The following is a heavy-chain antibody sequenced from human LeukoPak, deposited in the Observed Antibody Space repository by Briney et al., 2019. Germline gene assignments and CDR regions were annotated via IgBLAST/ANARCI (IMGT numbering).Heavy chain of an antibody. Sequence: ASVKVSFKASGYTFTIYAISWVRQATGQGREWMGWMNPNSGNTGYSQKFQGRATMTMNTSISTAYMEMSSLRSEATVVYYCAKGYSYGYFDYWGQGTLVTVSS. D-gene: IGHD5-18*01. CDR2: MNPNSGNT. CDR3: AKGYSYGYFDY. CDR1: GYTFTIYA. V-gene: IGHV1-8*02. J-gene: IGHJ4*02.